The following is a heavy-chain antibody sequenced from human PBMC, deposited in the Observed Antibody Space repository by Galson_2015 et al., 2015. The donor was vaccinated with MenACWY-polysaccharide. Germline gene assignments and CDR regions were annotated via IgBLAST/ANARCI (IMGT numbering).Heavy chain of an antibody. V-gene: IGHV3-15*01. D-gene: IGHD3-10*01. Sequence: LRLSCATSGFTFSNAWMSWVRQAPGKGLEWVGRIKSKYNGGTTDYAAPVKGRFSISRDDSQSTAYLQMNSLRSDDKGIYYCTTWGRDVYWGQGTVVTVSP. CDR1: GFTFSNAW. J-gene: IGHJ4*02. CDR3: TTWGRDVY. CDR2: IKSKYNGGTT.